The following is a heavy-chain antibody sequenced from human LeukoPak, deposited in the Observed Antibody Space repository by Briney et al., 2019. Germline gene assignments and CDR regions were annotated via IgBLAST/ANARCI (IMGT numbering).Heavy chain of an antibody. CDR1: GFTFSSYG. V-gene: IGHV3-30*02. Sequence: GGSLRLSCAASGFTFSSYGMHWVRQAPGKGLEWVAFIRYDGSNKYYADSVKGRFTISRDNSKNTLYLQMNSLRAEDTAVYYCAKLCGETHDYYGSGSYYLDYWGQGTLVTVSS. CDR2: IRYDGSNK. J-gene: IGHJ4*02. D-gene: IGHD3-10*01. CDR3: AKLCGETHDYYGSGSYYLDY.